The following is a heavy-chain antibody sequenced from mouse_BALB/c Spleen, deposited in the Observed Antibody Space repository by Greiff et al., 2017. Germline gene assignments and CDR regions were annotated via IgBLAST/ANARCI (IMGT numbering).Heavy chain of an antibody. Sequence: EVQVVESGGGLVKPGGSLKLSCAASGFTFSDYYMYWVRQTPEKRLEWVATISDGGSYTYSPDSVKGRFTISRDNAKNNLYLQMSSLKSEDTAMYYCAREGREDYAMDYWGQGTSVTVSS. CDR3: AREGREDYAMDY. CDR2: ISDGGSYT. V-gene: IGHV5-4*02. D-gene: IGHD3-3*01. J-gene: IGHJ4*01. CDR1: GFTFSDYY.